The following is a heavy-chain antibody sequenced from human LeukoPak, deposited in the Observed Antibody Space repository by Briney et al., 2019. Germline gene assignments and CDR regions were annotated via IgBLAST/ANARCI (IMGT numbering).Heavy chain of an antibody. Sequence: SQTLSLTCTVSGGSISSYYWSWIRQPAGKGLEWIGRIYTSGSTNYNPTLKSRVTMSVDTSKNQFSLKLSSVTAADTAVYYCARDWIPYGGNPRYFDLWGRGTLVTVSS. CDR1: GGSISSYY. J-gene: IGHJ2*01. CDR3: ARDWIPYGGNPRYFDL. CDR2: IYTSGST. V-gene: IGHV4-4*07. D-gene: IGHD4-23*01.